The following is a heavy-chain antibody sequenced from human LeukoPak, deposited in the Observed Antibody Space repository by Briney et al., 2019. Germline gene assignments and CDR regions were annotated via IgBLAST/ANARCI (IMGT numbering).Heavy chain of an antibody. CDR1: GYTFTGYY. J-gene: IGHJ4*02. CDR3: AKDEEDIVVVPAEPFDY. CDR2: INPNSGGT. Sequence: ASVKVSCKASGYTFTGYYMHWVRQAPGQGLEWMGWINPNSGGTNYAQKFQGRVTMTRDTSISTAYMELNSLRADDTAIYYCAKDEEDIVVVPAEPFDYWGQGTLVTVSS. D-gene: IGHD2-2*01. V-gene: IGHV1-2*02.